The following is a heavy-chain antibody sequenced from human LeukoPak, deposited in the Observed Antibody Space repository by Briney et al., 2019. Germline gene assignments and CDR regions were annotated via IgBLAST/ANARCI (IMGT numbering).Heavy chain of an antibody. CDR1: GFTFSNYG. CDR2: IRYDGTIK. CDR3: AKVISGLSFDY. Sequence: GGSLRLSCAASGFTFSNYGMHWVRQAPGKGLEWVAFIRYDGTIKYLADSVKGRFTISRDNSKNTLFLQMNSLRLEDTAVYYCAKVISGLSFDYWGQGTLVTVSS. D-gene: IGHD6-19*01. V-gene: IGHV3-30*02. J-gene: IGHJ4*02.